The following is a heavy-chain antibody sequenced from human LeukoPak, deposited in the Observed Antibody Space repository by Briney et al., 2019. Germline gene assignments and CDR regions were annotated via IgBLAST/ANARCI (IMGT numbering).Heavy chain of an antibody. Sequence: SETLSLTCTVSGGSISSSSCYWGWIRQPPGKGLEWIGSIYYSGSTYYNPSLKSRVTISVNTAKNQFSLKLSSVTAADTAVYYCARAEYSSSSNYYFDYWGQGTLVTVSS. V-gene: IGHV4-39*07. J-gene: IGHJ4*02. CDR1: GGSISSSSCY. D-gene: IGHD6-6*01. CDR2: IYYSGST. CDR3: ARAEYSSSSNYYFDY.